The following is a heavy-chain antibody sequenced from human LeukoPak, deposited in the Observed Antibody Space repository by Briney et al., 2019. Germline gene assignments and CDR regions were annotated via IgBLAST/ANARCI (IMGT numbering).Heavy chain of an antibody. CDR1: GFTVSSNY. Sequence: GGSLRLSCAASGFTVSSNYMSWVRQAPGKGLEWVSVIYSGGSTYYADSVKGRFTISRDNAKNSLYLQMNSLRAEDTAVYYCARAYTPYYDFWSGYLDYWGQGTLVTVSS. CDR3: ARAYTPYYDFWSGYLDY. J-gene: IGHJ4*02. V-gene: IGHV3-66*01. CDR2: IYSGGST. D-gene: IGHD3-3*01.